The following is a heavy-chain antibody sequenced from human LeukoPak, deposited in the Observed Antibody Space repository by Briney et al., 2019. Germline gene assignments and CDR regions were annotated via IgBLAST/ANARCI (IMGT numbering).Heavy chain of an antibody. CDR2: IYHSGST. CDR3: ARGDCSSTICYSPMDV. CDR1: GYSISSGYY. D-gene: IGHD2-2*01. Sequence: SETLSLTCTVSGYSISSGYYWGWIRQPPGKGLEWIGSIYHSGSTYYNPSLKSRVTISVDTSKNQFSLKVTSVTAADTAVYYCARGDCSSTICYSPMDVWGKGTTVTVSS. J-gene: IGHJ6*03. V-gene: IGHV4-38-2*02.